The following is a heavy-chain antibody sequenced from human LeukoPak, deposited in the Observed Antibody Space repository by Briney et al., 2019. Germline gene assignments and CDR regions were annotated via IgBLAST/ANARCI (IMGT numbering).Heavy chain of an antibody. CDR3: ARESGDDSSGYHYDY. CDR1: GFTFSSYA. CDR2: ISYDGSNK. D-gene: IGHD3-22*01. V-gene: IGHV3-30-3*01. Sequence: PGRSLRLSCAASGFTFSSYAMHWVRQAPGKGLEWVAVISYDGSNKYYADSVKGRFTISRDNSKNTLYLQMNSLRAEDTAVYYCARESGDDSSGYHYDYWGQGTLVTVSS. J-gene: IGHJ4*02.